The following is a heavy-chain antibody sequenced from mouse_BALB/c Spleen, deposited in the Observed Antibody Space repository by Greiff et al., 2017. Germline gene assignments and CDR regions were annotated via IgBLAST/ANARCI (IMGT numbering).Heavy chain of an antibody. CDR3: VREFIYYGYDVPWFAY. D-gene: IGHD2-2*01. J-gene: IGHJ3*01. V-gene: IGHV10S3*01. CDR1: GFTFNTNA. Sequence: EVQLVETGGGLVQPKGSLKLSCAASGFTFNTNAMNWVRQAPGKGLEWVARIRSKSNNYATYYADSVKDRFTISRDDSQSMLYLQMNNLKTEDTAMYYCVREFIYYGYDVPWFAYWGQGTLVTVSA. CDR2: IRSKSNNYAT.